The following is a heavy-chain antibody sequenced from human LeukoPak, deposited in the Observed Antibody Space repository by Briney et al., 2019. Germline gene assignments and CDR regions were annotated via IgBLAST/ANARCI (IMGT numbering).Heavy chain of an antibody. CDR1: GGTFSSYA. J-gene: IGHJ4*02. CDR2: IIPIFGTA. Sequence: ASVKVSCKASGGTFSSYAISWVRQAPGQGLEWMGGIIPIFGTANYAQKFQGSVTITADESTSTAYMELSSLRSEDTAVYYCARVRGPYYYDSSGIPSWGQGTLVTVSS. V-gene: IGHV1-69*13. D-gene: IGHD3-22*01. CDR3: ARVRGPYYYDSSGIPS.